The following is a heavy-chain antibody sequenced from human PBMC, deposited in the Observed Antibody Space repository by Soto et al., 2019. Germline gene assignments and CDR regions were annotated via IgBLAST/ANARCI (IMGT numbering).Heavy chain of an antibody. CDR1: GFTFTTYA. V-gene: IGHV3-23*01. D-gene: IGHD2-15*01. Sequence: TGGSLRLSCAASGFTFTTYAMSWVRQAPGKGLEWVSTISVRGDSTYYADSVKGRFAVSRDNSKNTIYLQMNSLRAEDTAIYYCATLHLPYCSGGTCNPFDFCGQVALVTVSS. J-gene: IGHJ4*02. CDR2: ISVRGDST. CDR3: ATLHLPYCSGGTCNPFDF.